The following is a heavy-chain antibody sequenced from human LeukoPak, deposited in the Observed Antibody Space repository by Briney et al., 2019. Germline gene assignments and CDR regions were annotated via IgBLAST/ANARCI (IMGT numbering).Heavy chain of an antibody. J-gene: IGHJ4*02. Sequence: SETLSLACTVSGGSISSYYWSWIRQPPGKGLEWIGYIYYSGSTNYNPSLKSRVTISVDTSKNQFSLKLSSVTAADTAVYYCARERTIDGPYYFDYWGQGTLVTVSS. CDR1: GGSISSYY. D-gene: IGHD1/OR15-1a*01. V-gene: IGHV4-59*01. CDR3: ARERTIDGPYYFDY. CDR2: IYYSGST.